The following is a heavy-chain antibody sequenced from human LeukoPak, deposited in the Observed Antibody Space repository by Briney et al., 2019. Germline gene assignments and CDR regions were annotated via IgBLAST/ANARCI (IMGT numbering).Heavy chain of an antibody. V-gene: IGHV4-59*01. Sequence: PSETLSLTCTVSGGSMSNYYWSWIRQPPGKGLEWIGFVYYSGSTNYNPSLKSRVTIPIDTSKNQFSLKLSSVTPADTAVYYCARDRQLERRGLDYWGQGALVTVSS. CDR3: ARDRQLERRGLDY. J-gene: IGHJ4*02. CDR2: VYYSGST. CDR1: GGSMSNYY. D-gene: IGHD1-1*01.